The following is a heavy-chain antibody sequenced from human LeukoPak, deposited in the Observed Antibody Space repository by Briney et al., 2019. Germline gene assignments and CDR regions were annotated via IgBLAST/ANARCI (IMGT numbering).Heavy chain of an antibody. D-gene: IGHD2-2*01. CDR3: ARFDPLTRQQYCSSTSCYFDILTGLGRSYHYGMDV. V-gene: IGHV1-69*04. Sequence: SVKVSCKASGGTFSSYAISWVRQAPGQGLEWMGRIIPILGIANYAQKFQGRVTITADKSTSTAYMELRSLRSDDTAVYYCARFDPLTRQQYCSSTSCYFDILTGLGRSYHYGMDVWGQGTTVTVSS. J-gene: IGHJ6*02. CDR1: GGTFSSYA. CDR2: IIPILGIA.